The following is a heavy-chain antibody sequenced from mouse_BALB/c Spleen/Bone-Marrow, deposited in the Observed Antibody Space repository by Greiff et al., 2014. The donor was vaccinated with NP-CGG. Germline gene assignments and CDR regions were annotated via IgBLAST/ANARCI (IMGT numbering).Heavy chain of an antibody. CDR3: ARDSLYYYGSSYGYFDV. V-gene: IGHV5-4*02. D-gene: IGHD1-1*01. Sequence: ESGGGLMKPGGSLKLSCAASGFTFSDYYMYWVRQTPEKRLEWVATISNGGSYTYYPDSVKGRFTISRDNAKNNLYLQMSSLKSEDTAMYYCARDSLYYYGSSYGYFDVWGAGTTVTVSS. CDR1: GFTFSDYY. J-gene: IGHJ1*01. CDR2: ISNGGSYT.